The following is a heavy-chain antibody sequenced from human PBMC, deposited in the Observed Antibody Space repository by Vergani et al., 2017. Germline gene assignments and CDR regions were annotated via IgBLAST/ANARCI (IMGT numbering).Heavy chain of an antibody. V-gene: IGHV4-31*03. D-gene: IGHD6-19*01. J-gene: IGHJ4*02. CDR1: GGSISSGGYY. CDR3: ARVGGGDSGYEIDSSGWKLFDY. CDR2: IYYSGST. Sequence: QVQLQESGPGLVKPSQTLSLTCTVSGGSISSGGYYWSWIRQHPGKGLEWIGYIYYSGSTYYNPSLKSRVTISVDTSKNQFSLKLSSVTAADTAVYYCARVGGGDSGYEIDSSGWKLFDYWGQGTLVTGSS.